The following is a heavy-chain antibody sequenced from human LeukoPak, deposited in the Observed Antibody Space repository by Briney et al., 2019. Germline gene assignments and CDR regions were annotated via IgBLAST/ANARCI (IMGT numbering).Heavy chain of an antibody. CDR2: ISYDGSNK. D-gene: IGHD4-23*01. V-gene: IGHV3-30*19. J-gene: IGHJ3*02. Sequence: PGKSLRLSCAASGFTFSSHGMHWIRQAPGKGLEWVAVISYDGSNKYYADSVKGRFTISRDNSKNTLYLQMNSLRAEDTAVYYCARGGLRWFPDAFDIWGQGTMVTVSS. CDR1: GFTFSSHG. CDR3: ARGGLRWFPDAFDI.